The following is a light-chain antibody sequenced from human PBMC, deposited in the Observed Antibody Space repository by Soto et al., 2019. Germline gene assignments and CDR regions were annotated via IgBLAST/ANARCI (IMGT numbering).Light chain of an antibody. CDR1: QSISGW. CDR3: QQYNSYSQT. CDR2: DAS. V-gene: IGKV1-5*01. J-gene: IGKJ1*01. Sequence: DIQITQSPPTLSASVGDRVTITCRASQSISGWLAWYQQKPGKAPKLLIYDASNLEGGVPSRFSGTGSGTEFTLTISSLQHEDFATYYCQQYNSYSQTFGQGTKVDIK.